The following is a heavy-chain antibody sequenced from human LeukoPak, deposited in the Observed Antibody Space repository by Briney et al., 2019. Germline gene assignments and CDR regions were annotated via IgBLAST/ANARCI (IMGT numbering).Heavy chain of an antibody. Sequence: PSETLSLTCTVSGGSISSGSYYWSWIRQPAGKGLEWIGRIYTSGSTNYNPSLKSRVTISVDTSKDQFSLKLSSVTAADTAVYYCARESGYSYGYVDYWGQGTLVTVPS. CDR1: GGSISSGSYY. CDR3: ARESGYSYGYVDY. J-gene: IGHJ4*02. V-gene: IGHV4-61*02. CDR2: IYTSGST. D-gene: IGHD5-18*01.